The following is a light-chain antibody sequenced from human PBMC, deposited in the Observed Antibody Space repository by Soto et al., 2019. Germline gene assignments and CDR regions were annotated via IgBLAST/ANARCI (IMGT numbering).Light chain of an antibody. Sequence: IQMTQSPSTLSASIGDRVTITYRASQSISRGLAWYQQKPGKAPKVLIYDVSTLESGVPSTFSGSGSGTESTLTISSLQPDDFATYYCQQYYTYWHMFGQGTKVDIK. CDR1: QSISRG. J-gene: IGKJ1*01. V-gene: IGKV1-5*01. CDR2: DVS. CDR3: QQYYTYWHM.